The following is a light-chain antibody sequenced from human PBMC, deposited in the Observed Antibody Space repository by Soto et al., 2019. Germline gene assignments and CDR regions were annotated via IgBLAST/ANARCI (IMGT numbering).Light chain of an antibody. CDR1: SSDVGGYNY. V-gene: IGLV2-14*01. Sequence: QSALTQPASVSGSPGQSITISCTGTSSDVGGYNYVSWYQQHPGNAPKLMIYEVSNRPSGVSNRFSRSKSGNTASLTISGLQAEDEADYYCSSYTGSSTPYVFGTGTKLTVL. CDR3: SSYTGSSTPYV. CDR2: EVS. J-gene: IGLJ1*01.